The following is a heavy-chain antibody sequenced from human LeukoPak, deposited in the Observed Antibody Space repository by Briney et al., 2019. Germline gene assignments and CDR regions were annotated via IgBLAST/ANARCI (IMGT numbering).Heavy chain of an antibody. D-gene: IGHD6-13*01. CDR2: IYTSGST. J-gene: IGHJ6*03. Sequence: PSQTLSLTCTVSGGSISSGSYYWSWIRQPAGKGLEWIGRIYTSGSTNYNPSLKSRVTISVDTSKNQFSLKLSSVTAADTAVYYWAKEVIAAAGYAYYYMDVWGKGTTVTVSS. V-gene: IGHV4-61*02. CDR1: GGSISSGSYY. CDR3: AKEVIAAAGYAYYYMDV.